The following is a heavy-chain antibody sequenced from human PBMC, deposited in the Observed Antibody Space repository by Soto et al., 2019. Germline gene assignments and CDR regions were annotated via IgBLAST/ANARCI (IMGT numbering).Heavy chain of an antibody. D-gene: IGHD3-10*01. CDR2: IKGDETTI. Sequence: EVQVVESGGGLVQPGGSLRLSCAVSGFTFNSYWMHWVRQAPGKGLVWVSRIKGDETTINLADFVKGRFTISRDNAKNTVYLQMNSLRAEDTALYFCARGGLGSYLLDHWGQGTLVTVSS. V-gene: IGHV3-74*01. CDR1: GFTFNSYW. CDR3: ARGGLGSYLLDH. J-gene: IGHJ4*02.